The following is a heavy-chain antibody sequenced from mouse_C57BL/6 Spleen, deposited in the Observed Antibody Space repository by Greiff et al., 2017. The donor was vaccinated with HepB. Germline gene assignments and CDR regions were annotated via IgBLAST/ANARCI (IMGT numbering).Heavy chain of an antibody. Sequence: EVKVVESGGGLVKPGGSLKLSCAASGFTFSDYGMHWVRQAPEKGLEWVAYISSGSSTIYYADTVKGRFTISRDNAKNTLFLQMTSLRSEDTAMYYCARRYDYDGYYFDYWGQGTTLTVSS. CDR2: ISSGSSTI. V-gene: IGHV5-17*01. CDR1: GFTFSDYG. J-gene: IGHJ2*01. D-gene: IGHD2-4*01. CDR3: ARRYDYDGYYFDY.